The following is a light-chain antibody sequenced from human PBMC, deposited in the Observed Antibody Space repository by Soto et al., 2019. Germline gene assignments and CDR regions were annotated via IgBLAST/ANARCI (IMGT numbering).Light chain of an antibody. CDR1: QSVSSTS. CDR2: EAS. V-gene: IGKV3D-20*02. CDR3: QQRQYWPPIT. Sequence: EIVLTQSPGTLSLSPGERATLSCRASQSVSSTSLAWYQQKPGQAPRLLIYEASTRAPGTPDRFSGSGSGTDFTLTVSRLEPEDFAVYYCQQRQYWPPITFGQGTRLENK. J-gene: IGKJ5*01.